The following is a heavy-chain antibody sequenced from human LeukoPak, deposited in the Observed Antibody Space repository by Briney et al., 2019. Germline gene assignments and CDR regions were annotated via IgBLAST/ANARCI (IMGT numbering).Heavy chain of an antibody. J-gene: IGHJ5*02. D-gene: IGHD3-10*01. CDR2: IYYSGST. Sequence: PSETLSLTCTVSGGSISSSSYYWGWIRRPPGKGLEWIGSIYYSGSTYYNPSLKSRVTISVDTSKNQFSLKLSSVTAADTAVYYCARLGDWPNTNFNWFDPWGQGTLVTVSS. V-gene: IGHV4-39*01. CDR1: GGSISSSSYY. CDR3: ARLGDWPNTNFNWFDP.